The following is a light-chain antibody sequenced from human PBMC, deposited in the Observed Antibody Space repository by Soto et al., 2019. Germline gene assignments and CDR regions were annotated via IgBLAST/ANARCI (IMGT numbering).Light chain of an antibody. V-gene: IGKV1-27*01. CDR1: PAITDN. CDR2: AAS. CDR3: QKYNSAPWT. Sequence: DIQMTQSPSSLSASVGDTVTITCRASPAITDNLAWYQQKPGKVPKLLIYAASTLQSGVPSRFSGSGFGTDFTLTISILQPEDVATYYCQKYNSAPWTFGQGTKVEIK. J-gene: IGKJ1*01.